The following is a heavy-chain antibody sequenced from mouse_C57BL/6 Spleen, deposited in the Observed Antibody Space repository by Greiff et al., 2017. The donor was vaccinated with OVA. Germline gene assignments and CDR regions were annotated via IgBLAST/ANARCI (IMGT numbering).Heavy chain of an antibody. V-gene: IGHV5-15*01. J-gene: IGHJ1*03. CDR3: ARRYGSSYDWYFDV. CDR1: GFTFSDYG. D-gene: IGHD1-1*01. CDR2: ISNLAYSI. Sequence: EVMLVESGGGLVQPGGSLKLSCAASGFTFSDYGMAWVRQAPRKGPEWVAFISNLAYSIYYADTVTGRFTISRENAKNTLYLEMSSLRSEDTAMYYCARRYGSSYDWYFDVWGTGTTVTVSS.